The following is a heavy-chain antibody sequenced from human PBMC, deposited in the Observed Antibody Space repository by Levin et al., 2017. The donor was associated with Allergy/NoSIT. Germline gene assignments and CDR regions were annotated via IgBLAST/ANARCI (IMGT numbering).Heavy chain of an antibody. Sequence: GGSLRLSCAASGFTFSSYAMSWVRQAPGKGLEWVSAISGSGGSTYYADSVKGRFTISRDNSKNTLYLQMNSLRADDTAVYYCATLGYCRSTTCRRYFDYWGQGTLVTVSS. CDR3: ATLGYCRSTTCRRYFDY. CDR1: GFTFSSYA. J-gene: IGHJ4*02. V-gene: IGHV3-23*01. D-gene: IGHD2-2*01. CDR2: ISGSGGST.